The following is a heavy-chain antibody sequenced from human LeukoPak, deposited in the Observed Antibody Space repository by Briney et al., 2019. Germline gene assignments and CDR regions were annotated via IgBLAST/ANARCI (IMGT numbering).Heavy chain of an antibody. Sequence: SETLSLTCTVSGGSISSCYWSWIRQPAGKGLEWIGRIYTSGSTNYNPSLKSRVTMSVDTSKNQFSLKLSSVTAADTAVYYCARSMGYCSSTSCYDYWGQGTLVTVSS. CDR2: IYTSGST. V-gene: IGHV4-4*07. CDR1: GGSISSCY. D-gene: IGHD2-2*01. J-gene: IGHJ4*02. CDR3: ARSMGYCSSTSCYDY.